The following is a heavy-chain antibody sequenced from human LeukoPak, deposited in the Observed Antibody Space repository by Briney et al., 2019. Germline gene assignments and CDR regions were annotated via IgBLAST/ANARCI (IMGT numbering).Heavy chain of an antibody. CDR2: ISSSSSTI. CDR1: GFTFSSYS. D-gene: IGHD5-18*01. V-gene: IGHV3-48*01. J-gene: IGHJ4*02. CDR3: ARDGYSYGLPYFDY. Sequence: GGSLRLSCAASGFTFSSYSMNWVRQAPGKGLEWVSYISSSSSTIYYADSVKGRFTISRDNAKNSLYLQMNSLRAEDTAVYYCARDGYSYGLPYFDYWGQGTLVTVSS.